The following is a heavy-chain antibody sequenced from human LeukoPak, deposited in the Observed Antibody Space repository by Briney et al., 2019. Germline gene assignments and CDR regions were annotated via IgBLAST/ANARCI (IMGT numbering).Heavy chain of an antibody. D-gene: IGHD3-9*01. V-gene: IGHV4-39*07. CDR1: GGSISSSSYW. Sequence: SETLSLTCTVSGGSISSSSYWWGWIRQPPGKGLEWIASIYYSGNTYYNPSLKSRVTISLDRSKNQFSLNVSSVTAADTAMYYAARGKGYDSPSGAFDIWGHGAMVTVSS. J-gene: IGHJ3*02. CDR3: ARGKGYDSPSGAFDI. CDR2: IYYSGNT.